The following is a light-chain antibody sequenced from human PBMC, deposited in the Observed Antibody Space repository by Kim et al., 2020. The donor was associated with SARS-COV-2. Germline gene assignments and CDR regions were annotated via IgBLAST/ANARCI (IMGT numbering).Light chain of an antibody. V-gene: IGKV1-5*03. CDR1: QSISTW. J-gene: IGKJ1*01. Sequence: DIQMTQSPSTLSASAGDRITITCRASQSISTWLAWYQQKPGKAPKLLIYKASSLQSGVPSRFGGSGSGADFILTVSSLQPDDFATYYCQQYATYPWTFGQGTKLEI. CDR2: KAS. CDR3: QQYATYPWT.